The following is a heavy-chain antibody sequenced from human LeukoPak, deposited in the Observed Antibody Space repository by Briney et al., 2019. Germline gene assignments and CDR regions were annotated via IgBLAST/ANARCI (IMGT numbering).Heavy chain of an antibody. V-gene: IGHV1-69*13. D-gene: IGHD1-26*01. J-gene: IGHJ6*03. CDR3: ATTVGAARTPHYYYMDV. Sequence: ASVKVSCKASGGTFSSYAISWVRQAPGQGLEWMGGIIPIFGTANYAQKFQGRVTITADESTSTAYMELSSLRSEDTAVYYCATTVGAARTPHYYYMDVWGKGTTVTVSS. CDR1: GGTFSSYA. CDR2: IIPIFGTA.